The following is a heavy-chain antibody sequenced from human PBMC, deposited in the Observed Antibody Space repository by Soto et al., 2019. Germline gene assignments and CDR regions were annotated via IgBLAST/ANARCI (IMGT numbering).Heavy chain of an antibody. CDR2: IRSKPYGWAT. V-gene: IGHV3-49*03. CDR3: TRRHCSGGGCYSDFDF. Sequence: PGGSLRLSCTASGFTFADYAMTWFRQAPGKGLEWVSFIRSKPYGWATLYAASVKGRFTISRDDSKSIAYLQMNSLETEDTAVYYCTRRHCSGGGCYSDFDFWGQGSLVTVSS. J-gene: IGHJ4*02. CDR1: GFTFADYA. D-gene: IGHD2-15*01.